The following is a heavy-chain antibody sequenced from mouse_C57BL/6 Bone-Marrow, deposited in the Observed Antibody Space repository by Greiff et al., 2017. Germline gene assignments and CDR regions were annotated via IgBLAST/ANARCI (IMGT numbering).Heavy chain of an antibody. J-gene: IGHJ2*01. V-gene: IGHV14-4*01. D-gene: IGHD1-1*01. CDR1: GFNIKDDY. Sequence: VQLQQSGAELVRPGASVTLSCTASGFNIKDDYMHWVKQRPEQGLEWIGWIDPENGDTEYASKFQGKATITADTSSNTAYLQLSSLTSEDTAVYYCTGGSNDYWGQGTTLTVSS. CDR2: IDPENGDT. CDR3: TGGSNDY.